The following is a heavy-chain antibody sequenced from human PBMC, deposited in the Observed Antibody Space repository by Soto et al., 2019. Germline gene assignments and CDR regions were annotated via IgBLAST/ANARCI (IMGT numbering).Heavy chain of an antibody. CDR1: GITLSDDH. Sequence: EVQLVESGGGLVQPGGSLRLSCAVSGITLSDDHMDWVRQAPGKGLEWVGRSRNKANRYTTEYAASVKGRFTISREDSKSLLYLQMNSLKTEDTVLYYCVRGKNSFDIWCQGTMVTVSS. V-gene: IGHV3-72*01. CDR2: SRNKANRYTT. J-gene: IGHJ3*02. CDR3: VRGKNSFDI.